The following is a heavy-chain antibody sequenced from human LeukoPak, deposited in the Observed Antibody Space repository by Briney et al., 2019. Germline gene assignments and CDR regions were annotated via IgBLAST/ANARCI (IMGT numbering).Heavy chain of an antibody. D-gene: IGHD2-21*01. CDR1: GFTFSSYA. J-gene: IGHJ6*02. Sequence: GGSLRLSCAASGFTFSSYAMSWVRQAPGKGLEWVSDICGGAGCTYYADSVRGRFTISSDNSKNTLYLQMNSLRAEDTAVYYCAKAPSCGGDCYYAMDVWGQGTTVTVSS. V-gene: IGHV3-23*01. CDR2: ICGGAGCT. CDR3: AKAPSCGGDCYYAMDV.